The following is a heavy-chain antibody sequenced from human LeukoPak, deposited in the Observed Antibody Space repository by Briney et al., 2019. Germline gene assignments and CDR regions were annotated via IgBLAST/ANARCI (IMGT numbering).Heavy chain of an antibody. D-gene: IGHD3-10*01. CDR2: FICSGSTI. CDR1: GFTFSSYE. V-gene: IGHV3-48*03. J-gene: IGHJ4*02. Sequence: GGSLRLSCAASGFTFSSYEMNWVRQATGKGLEGVLYFICSGSTIYYADSVKARFTISSDNAKNSLYLQMNSLRAEDTAVYYCAREDPLRYYFDYWGQGTLVTVSS. CDR3: AREDPLRYYFDY.